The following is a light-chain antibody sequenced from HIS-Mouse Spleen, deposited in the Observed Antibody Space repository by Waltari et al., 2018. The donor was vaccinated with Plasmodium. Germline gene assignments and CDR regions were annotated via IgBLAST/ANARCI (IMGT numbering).Light chain of an antibody. CDR2: DVS. CDR1: SRYVGGYNS. J-gene: IGLJ2*01. CDR3: SSYTSSSTLV. V-gene: IGLV2-14*03. Sequence: QPASASGSPGQSITISCTGTSRYVGGYNSVSWYQQHPGKAPKLMIYDVSKRPSGVSNRFSGSKSGNTASLTISGLQAEDEADYYCSSYTSSSTLVFGGGTKLTVL.